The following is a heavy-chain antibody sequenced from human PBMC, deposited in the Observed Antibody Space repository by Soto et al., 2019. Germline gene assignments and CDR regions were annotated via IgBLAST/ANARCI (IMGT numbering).Heavy chain of an antibody. CDR3: ARVPSSGSYRSYYYYGMDV. D-gene: IGHD1-26*01. V-gene: IGHV3-48*02. Sequence: PGGSLRLSCAASGFTFRTYSMNWVRQAPGKGLEWVSYITSSSDTIYYGDSVQGRFTISRDNARNSLYLQVNSLRDEDTAVYYCARVPSSGSYRSYYYYGMDVWGQGTTVTVSS. CDR1: GFTFRTYS. CDR2: ITSSSDTI. J-gene: IGHJ6*02.